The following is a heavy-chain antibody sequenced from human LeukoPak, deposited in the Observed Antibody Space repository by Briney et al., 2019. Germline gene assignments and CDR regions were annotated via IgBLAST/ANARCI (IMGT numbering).Heavy chain of an antibody. V-gene: IGHV1-2*02. CDR2: INLNSGGT. CDR3: ARDPPTSETTYDY. CDR1: GYAFTDYY. J-gene: IGHJ4*02. Sequence: ASVKVSCKTPGYAFTDYYIHWVRQAPGQGREWMGWINLNSGGTYYAQNFQGRVAMTRDTSISTAYMEVSRLSSDDTAMYYCARDPPTSETTYDYWGQGTPVTVSS. D-gene: IGHD4-11*01.